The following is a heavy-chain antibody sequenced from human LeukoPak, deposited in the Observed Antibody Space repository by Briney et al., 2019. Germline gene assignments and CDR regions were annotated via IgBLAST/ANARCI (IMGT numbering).Heavy chain of an antibody. CDR1: GFSFTDYP. CDR3: ATGKRYAFDY. CDR2: IRTTAEGAKYA. Sequence: GGSLRLSCATSGFSFTDYPMNWVRQAPGKGLEWISNIRTTAEGAKYAYYADSVKGRVTISRDDGKNTLYLHMNSLRDDDTALYYGATGKRYAFDYWGQGILVTVSS. V-gene: IGHV3-48*02. D-gene: IGHD3-9*01. J-gene: IGHJ4*02.